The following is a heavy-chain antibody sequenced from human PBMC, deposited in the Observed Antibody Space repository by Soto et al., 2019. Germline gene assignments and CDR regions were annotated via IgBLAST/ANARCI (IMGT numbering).Heavy chain of an antibody. V-gene: IGHV4-39*01. Sequence: QLQLQESGPGLVKPSATLSLTCTVSGGSISSSSFHWVWIRQPPGKGLEWIGSIFYSGSTYYSPSLKSRVTISVDTSKNQFSLKLSSVTAADAAVYYCGRRERAAGTDWWFDPWGPGTLVTVSS. CDR2: IFYSGST. D-gene: IGHD6-13*01. CDR1: GGSISSSSFH. CDR3: GRRERAAGTDWWFDP. J-gene: IGHJ5*02.